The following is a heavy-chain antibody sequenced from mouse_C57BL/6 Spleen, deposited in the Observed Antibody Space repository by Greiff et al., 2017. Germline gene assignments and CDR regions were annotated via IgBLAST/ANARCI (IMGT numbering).Heavy chain of an antibody. CDR1: GFTFSNYW. CDR3: TVAANSYWYFDV. D-gene: IGHD1-2*01. J-gene: IGHJ1*03. CDR2: IRLKSDNYAT. V-gene: IGHV6-3*01. Sequence: VQLKESGGGLVHPGGSMKLSCVASGFTFSNYWMNWVRQSPEKGLEWVAQIRLKSDNYATHYAESVKGRFTISRDDSKSSVYLQMNNLRAEDTGIYYCTVAANSYWYFDVWGTGTTVTVSS.